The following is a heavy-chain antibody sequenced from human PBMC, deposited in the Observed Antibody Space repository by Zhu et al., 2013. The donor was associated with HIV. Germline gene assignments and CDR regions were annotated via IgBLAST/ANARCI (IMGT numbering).Heavy chain of an antibody. CDR2: IIPIFGTA. CDR3: AIAQESTRWEGFIFYYFGMDV. Sequence: QVQLVQSGAEVKMPGFSVKVSCKPSRGTFSSYAINWVRQAPGQGLEWMGGIIPIFGTANYSQKFQDRLTISADESTSTVYMDLTRLRSDDTAVYYCAIAQESTRWEGFIFYYFGMDVWGQGTTIIVSS. CDR1: RGTFSSYA. D-gene: IGHD1-26*01. J-gene: IGHJ6*02. V-gene: IGHV1-69*01.